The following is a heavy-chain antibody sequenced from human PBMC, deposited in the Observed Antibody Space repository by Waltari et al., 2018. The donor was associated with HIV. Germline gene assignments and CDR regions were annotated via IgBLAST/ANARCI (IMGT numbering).Heavy chain of an antibody. Sequence: QVQLVQSGAEVKKPGASVKVSCKASGYTFTSYVISWVRQAPGQGLEWMGWISAVNVNTNYAQKLQGRVTMTTDTSTSTAYMELRSLRSDDTAVYYCARDQGVGGYDWGWFDPWGQGTLVTVSS. D-gene: IGHD5-12*01. V-gene: IGHV1-18*01. CDR1: GYTFTSYV. J-gene: IGHJ5*02. CDR3: ARDQGVGGYDWGWFDP. CDR2: ISAVNVNT.